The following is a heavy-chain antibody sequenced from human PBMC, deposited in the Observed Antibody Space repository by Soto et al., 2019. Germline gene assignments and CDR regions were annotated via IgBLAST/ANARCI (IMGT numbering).Heavy chain of an antibody. CDR2: IYHSGST. CDR3: ARLGIGWEFPFDY. CDR1: GGSVSNDAYY. V-gene: IGHV4-61*08. D-gene: IGHD1-26*01. Sequence: QVQLQESGPGLVKPSETLSLTCIVSGGSVSNDAYYWSWIRQPPGKGLEWIGYIYHSGSTYYNPSLKSRVTTSADTSAYQFSLKVSSVTAADTAVYYCARLGIGWEFPFDYWGQGTLVNVSS. J-gene: IGHJ4*02.